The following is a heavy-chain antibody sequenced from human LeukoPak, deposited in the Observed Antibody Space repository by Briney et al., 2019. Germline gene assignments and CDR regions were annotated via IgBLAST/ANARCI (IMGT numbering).Heavy chain of an antibody. J-gene: IGHJ4*02. CDR3: ANLNWYRYYFDY. D-gene: IGHD6-13*01. Sequence: GGSLRLSCAASGFTFRSYAVSWVRQAPGKGLEWVSGISGSGESTYYAGSVKGRFTISRDNSKNTLYLQMNSLRAEDTAVYYCANLNWYRYYFDYWGQGTLVTVSS. CDR1: GFTFRSYA. V-gene: IGHV3-23*01. CDR2: ISGSGEST.